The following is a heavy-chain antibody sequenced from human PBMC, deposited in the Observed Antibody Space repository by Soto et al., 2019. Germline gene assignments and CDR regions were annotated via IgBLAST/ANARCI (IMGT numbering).Heavy chain of an antibody. CDR1: GFTFSDYH. CDR3: ARDPLHSNSWYWYFDL. V-gene: IGHV3-11*01. Sequence: QVQLVESGGGLVKPGGSLRLSCVVSGFTFSDYHMNWIRQAPGRGLEWVSHISTTSNTIYYTDSVEGRFTISRDNAKSSLYLEMNTLRVGDTAVYYCARDPLHSNSWYWYFDLWGRGTLVTVSS. CDR2: ISTTSNTI. J-gene: IGHJ2*01. D-gene: IGHD6-13*01.